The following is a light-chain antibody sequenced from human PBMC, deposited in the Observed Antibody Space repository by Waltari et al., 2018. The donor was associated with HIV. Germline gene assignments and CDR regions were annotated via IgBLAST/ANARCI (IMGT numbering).Light chain of an antibody. Sequence: QPALPHPPPVSGSPGQSITTSCLETTSDVGGYNYSSCYQQHPGKAPKPMIYDVSNRPSGVSNRFSGSKSGNTASLTISGLQAEDEADYYCSSYTSSSPYAFGTGTKVTVL. V-gene: IGLV2-14*03. J-gene: IGLJ1*01. CDR3: SSYTSSSPYA. CDR2: DVS. CDR1: TSDVGGYNY.